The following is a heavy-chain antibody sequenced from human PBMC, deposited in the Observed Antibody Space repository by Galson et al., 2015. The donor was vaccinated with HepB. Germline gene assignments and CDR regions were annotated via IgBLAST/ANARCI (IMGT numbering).Heavy chain of an antibody. CDR3: ATGGLMYAFDI. Sequence: SLRLSCAVSGITFSSYWMNWLRQAPGKGLECVASIKPDGTETQYVDPVKGRFTISRDNAKNSLYLQMNSLTVEATAVYYCATGGLMYAFDIWGRGTKVTVSS. CDR1: GITFSSYW. D-gene: IGHD2-8*01. V-gene: IGHV3-7*01. CDR2: IKPDGTET. J-gene: IGHJ3*02.